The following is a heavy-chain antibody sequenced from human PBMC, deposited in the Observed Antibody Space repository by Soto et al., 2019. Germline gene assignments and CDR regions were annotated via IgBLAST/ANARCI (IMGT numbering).Heavy chain of an antibody. Sequence: GASVKVSCKASGYTFTSYGITWVRQAPGQGLEWMGWISAYNGNTNYAQKVQGRLTMTTDTSTSTAYMDLRSLKSDDTAVYYCARGLGLYYFDYWGQGTLVTVSS. D-gene: IGHD1-26*01. V-gene: IGHV1-18*01. CDR1: GYTFTSYG. CDR3: ARGLGLYYFDY. CDR2: ISAYNGNT. J-gene: IGHJ4*02.